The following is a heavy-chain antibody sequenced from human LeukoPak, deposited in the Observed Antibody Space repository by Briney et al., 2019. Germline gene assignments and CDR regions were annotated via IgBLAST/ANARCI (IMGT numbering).Heavy chain of an antibody. CDR3: AREAGGDYDGFY. Sequence: EASVKVSCKASGYTFTGYYMHWVRQAPGQGLEWIGWINPNSGGTNYAQKFQGRVTMTRDTSISTAYMELSRLRSDDTAVYYCAREAGGDYDGFYWGQGTLVTVSS. D-gene: IGHD4-17*01. CDR1: GYTFTGYY. V-gene: IGHV1-2*02. CDR2: INPNSGGT. J-gene: IGHJ4*02.